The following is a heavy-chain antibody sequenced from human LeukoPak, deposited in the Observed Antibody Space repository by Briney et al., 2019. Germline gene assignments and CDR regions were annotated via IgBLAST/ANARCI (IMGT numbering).Heavy chain of an antibody. D-gene: IGHD6-13*01. Sequence: SETPSLTCTVSGGSISSSSYYWGWIRQPPGKGLEWIGEINHSGSTNYNPSLKSRVTISVDTSKNQFSLKLSSVTAADTAVYYCARAPAGIAAAGTHYFDYWGQGTLVTVSS. CDR3: ARAPAGIAAAGTHYFDY. J-gene: IGHJ4*02. CDR2: INHSGST. V-gene: IGHV4-39*07. CDR1: GGSISSSSYY.